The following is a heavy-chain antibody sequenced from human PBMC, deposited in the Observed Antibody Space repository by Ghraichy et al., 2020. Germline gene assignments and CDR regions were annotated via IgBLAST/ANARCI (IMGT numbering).Heavy chain of an antibody. CDR3: AKDVVSVEMATIRVYYYYYDGMDV. D-gene: IGHD5-24*01. V-gene: IGHV3-30*18. CDR1: GFTFSSYG. J-gene: IGHJ6*02. Sequence: GGSLRLSCAASGFTFSSYGMHWVRQAPGKGLEWVAVISYDGSNKYYADSVKGRFTISRDNSKNTLYLQMNSLRAEDTAVYYCAKDVVSVEMATIRVYYYYYDGMDVWGQGTTVTVSS. CDR2: ISYDGSNK.